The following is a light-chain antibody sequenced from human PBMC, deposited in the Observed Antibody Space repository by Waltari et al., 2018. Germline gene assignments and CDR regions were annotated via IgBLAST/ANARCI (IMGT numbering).Light chain of an antibody. J-gene: IGLJ3*02. Sequence: SYELTQPPSVSVSPGQTAMITCFGAALPKKFSYWYQQKSGLAPVLVIYEDSKRPSGIPERFSASSSGTVATLTISGAHVEDEADYYYYSTDANGEYWVFGGGTKLTVL. CDR3: YSTDANGEYWV. CDR1: ALPKKF. V-gene: IGLV3-10*01. CDR2: EDS.